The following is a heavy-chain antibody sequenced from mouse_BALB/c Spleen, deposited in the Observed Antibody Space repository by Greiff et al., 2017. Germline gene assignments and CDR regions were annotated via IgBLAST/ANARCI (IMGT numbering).Heavy chain of an antibody. CDR3: ARDYYGSSPYAMDY. CDR1: GYSITSGYY. Sequence: EVKLMESGPGLVKPSQSLSLTCSVTGYSITSGYYWNWIRQFPGNKLEWMGYISYDGSNNYNPSLKNRISITRDTSKNQFFLKLNSVTTEDTATCYCARDYYGSSPYAMDYWGQGTSVTVSS. D-gene: IGHD1-1*01. CDR2: ISYDGSN. V-gene: IGHV3-6*02. J-gene: IGHJ4*01.